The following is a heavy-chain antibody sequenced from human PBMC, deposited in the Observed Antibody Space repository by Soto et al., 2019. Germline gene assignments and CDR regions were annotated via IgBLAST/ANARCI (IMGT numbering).Heavy chain of an antibody. CDR2: INGDGSTT. J-gene: IGHJ4*02. CDR3: VRGSVYNWRGDF. CDR1: GFTFSNYW. V-gene: IGHV3-74*01. D-gene: IGHD1-20*01. Sequence: GGSLRLSCAASGFTFSNYWVHWVRQAPGKGLVWVSRINGDGSTTSYADSVKGRFTISRDNAKNTLSLQMNSLRAEDTAVYYCVRGSVYNWRGDFWGQGTLATVSS.